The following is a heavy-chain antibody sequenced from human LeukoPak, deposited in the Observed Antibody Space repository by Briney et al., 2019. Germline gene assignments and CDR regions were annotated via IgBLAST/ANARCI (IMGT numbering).Heavy chain of an antibody. CDR3: ASTYFGSGSYPLDY. J-gene: IGHJ4*02. V-gene: IGHV4-59*01. Sequence: SQTLSLTCTVSGGSISSYYWSWIRQPQGKGLEWIGYIYYTGSTNYNPSLKSRVTISIDTSKTQFSLKLSSVTAADTAVYYCASTYFGSGSYPLDYWGQGTLVTVSS. D-gene: IGHD3-10*01. CDR1: GGSISSYY. CDR2: IYYTGST.